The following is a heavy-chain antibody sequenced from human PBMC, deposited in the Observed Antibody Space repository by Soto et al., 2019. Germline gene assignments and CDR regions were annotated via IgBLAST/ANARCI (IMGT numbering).Heavy chain of an antibody. CDR2: INPSGGST. Sequence: ASVKVSCKASGYTFTSYYMHWVRQAPGQGLEWMGIINPSGGSTSYAQKFQGRATMTRDTSTSTVYMELSSLRSEDTAVYYCARSNYDILTGYYPYYYYYYMDVWGKGTTVTVSS. CDR1: GYTFTSYY. D-gene: IGHD3-9*01. CDR3: ARSNYDILTGYYPYYYYYYMDV. J-gene: IGHJ6*03. V-gene: IGHV1-46*01.